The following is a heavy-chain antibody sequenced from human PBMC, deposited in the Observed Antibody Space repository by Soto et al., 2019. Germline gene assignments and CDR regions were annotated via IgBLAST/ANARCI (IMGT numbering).Heavy chain of an antibody. Sequence: SETKCLTSTVADGSSGAYDGSWIRQNPGKGLEWIGYIYYRGNTDYNPSLKSRVTISLDTPKNQFPLKLSSVTAADTAVYYCASSHAGAHITAAVHWGQGTLVTVSS. D-gene: IGHD6-13*01. J-gene: IGHJ4*02. CDR2: IYYRGNT. CDR3: ASSHAGAHITAAVH. V-gene: IGHV4-59*12. CDR1: DGSSGAYD.